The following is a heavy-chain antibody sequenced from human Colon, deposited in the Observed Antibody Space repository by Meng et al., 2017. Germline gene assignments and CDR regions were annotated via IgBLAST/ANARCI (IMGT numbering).Heavy chain of an antibody. J-gene: IGHJ4*02. CDR1: GFSFSNYT. V-gene: IGHV3-23*04. CDR3: AKEGGRGLDFEY. D-gene: IGHD6-25*01. CDR2: ISGTSRST. Sequence: MQLVESGGGLVQPGGSLRLSCAASGFSFSNYTMTGVRQYPGKGLQWGSAISGTSRSTYYADSVRGRFTISRDNSKNTLYLQMNSLRPEDTAIYYCAKEGGRGLDFEYWGQGTLVTVSS.